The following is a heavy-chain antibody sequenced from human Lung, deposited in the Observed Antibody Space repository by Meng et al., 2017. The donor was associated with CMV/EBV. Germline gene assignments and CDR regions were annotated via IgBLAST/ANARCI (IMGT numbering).Heavy chain of an antibody. V-gene: IGHV4-4*02. J-gene: IGHJ4*02. Sequence: VQLQESGPGLVKPSGTWSLPCGVSGVSISSNIRWTWVRQPPGKGLEWIGDIDDSGSTNYNPSLNSRISISLDKSKNHFSLKVNSVTAADTAVYYCARGKQDAWELLAYWGQGALVTVSS. CDR1: GVSISSNIR. CDR2: IDDSGST. CDR3: ARGKQDAWELLAY. D-gene: IGHD1-26*01.